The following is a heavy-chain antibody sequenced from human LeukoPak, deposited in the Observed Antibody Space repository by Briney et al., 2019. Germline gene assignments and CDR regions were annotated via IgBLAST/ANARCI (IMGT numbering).Heavy chain of an antibody. CDR2: IDYRGST. CDR1: GGSFSGYY. Sequence: SETLSLTCAVYGGSFSGYYWSWIRQPPGKGLEWIGEIDYRGSTNYNSSLKSRVTISVDTSKNQFSLKLYSVTAADTAVYYCARAQEMANWFDRWGQRTLVTV. V-gene: IGHV4-34*01. D-gene: IGHD5-24*01. CDR3: ARAQEMANWFDR. J-gene: IGHJ5*02.